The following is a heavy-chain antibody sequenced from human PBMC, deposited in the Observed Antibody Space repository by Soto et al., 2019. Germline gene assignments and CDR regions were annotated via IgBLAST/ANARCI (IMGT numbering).Heavy chain of an antibody. CDR2: IIPIFGTA. J-gene: IGHJ6*02. CDR1: GGTFSSYA. V-gene: IGHV1-69*13. CDR3: ARDGAVAGTGGMDV. Sequence: GVSVKVSCKASGGTFSSYAISWVRQAPGQGLEWMGGIIPIFGTANYAQKFQGRVTITADESTSTAYMELSSLRSEDTAVYYCARDGAVAGTGGMDVWGQGTTVTVSS. D-gene: IGHD6-19*01.